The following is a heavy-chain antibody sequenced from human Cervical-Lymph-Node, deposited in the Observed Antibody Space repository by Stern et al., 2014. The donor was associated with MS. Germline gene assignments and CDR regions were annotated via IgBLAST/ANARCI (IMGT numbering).Heavy chain of an antibody. CDR1: GYSFTSYW. CDR3: VSGYCTNNSCPNWFDP. J-gene: IGHJ5*02. Sequence: VQLVQSGAEVKKPGESLKISCKGSGYSFTSYWIGWVRQMPGKGLEWMGIIYPGDSDTRYSPSFQDQVPISADKSISTAYLQWSSLKASDTAIYARVSGYCTNNSCPNWFDPWGQGTLVTVSS. V-gene: IGHV5-51*01. CDR2: IYPGDSDT. D-gene: IGHD2-2*01.